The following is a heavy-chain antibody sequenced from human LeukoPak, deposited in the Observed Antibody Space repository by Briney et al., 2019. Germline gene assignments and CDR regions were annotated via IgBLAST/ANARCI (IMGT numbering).Heavy chain of an antibody. CDR2: ISSSGSTI. D-gene: IGHD6-6*01. CDR3: AKKTQPWPYSSSLDY. J-gene: IGHJ4*02. Sequence: NPGGSLRLSCAASGFTFSDYYMSWIRQAPGTGLEWVSYISSSGSTIYYADSVKGRFTISRDNAKNLLYLQMTSLRAEDTAVYYCAKKTQPWPYSSSLDYWGQGTLVTVSS. V-gene: IGHV3-11*01. CDR1: GFTFSDYY.